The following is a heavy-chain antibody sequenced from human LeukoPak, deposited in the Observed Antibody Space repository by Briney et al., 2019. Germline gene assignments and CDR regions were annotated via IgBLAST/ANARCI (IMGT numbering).Heavy chain of an antibody. CDR3: TRDRGTYNWFDP. V-gene: IGHV3-73*01. CDR1: GFTFSGSA. D-gene: IGHD2-15*01. J-gene: IGHJ5*02. Sequence: PGGSRKLSCVASGFTFSGSAVHWVRQSSRKGPEWVGHIDKKDNLYATAYAESVKGRFTISRDDSKDTAFLHMDSLKTEDTALYYCTRDRGTYNWFDPWGQGTLVTVSS. CDR2: IDKKDNLYAT.